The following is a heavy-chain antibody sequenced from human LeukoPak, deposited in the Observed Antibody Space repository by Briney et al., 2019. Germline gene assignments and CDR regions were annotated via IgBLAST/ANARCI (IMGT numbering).Heavy chain of an antibody. CDR1: GFTFSSYS. D-gene: IGHD1-14*01. Sequence: RGSLRLSCAASGFTFSSYSMNWVRQAPGKGLEWVSSISSSSSYIYYADSVKGRFTISRDNAKNSLYLQMNNLRAEDTAVYYCARDLFNAGGFDYWGQGTLVTVSS. CDR2: ISSSSSYI. V-gene: IGHV3-21*01. CDR3: ARDLFNAGGFDY. J-gene: IGHJ4*02.